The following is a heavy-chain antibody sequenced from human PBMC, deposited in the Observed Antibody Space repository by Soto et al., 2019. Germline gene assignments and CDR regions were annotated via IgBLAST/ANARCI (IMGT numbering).Heavy chain of an antibody. J-gene: IGHJ6*03. V-gene: IGHV3-15*01. Sequence: EVQLVESGGGLVKPGGSLRLSCAASGFTFSHAWMSWVRQAPGKGLEWVGRIKSKTDGGTTDYAAPVKGRFTISRDDSKNTLYLQMNSLKTEDTAVYYCTTADYYGSGSHRDYYDYMDVGGKGTTVTVSS. CDR1: GFTFSHAW. CDR2: IKSKTDGGTT. CDR3: TTADYYGSGSHRDYYDYMDV. D-gene: IGHD3-10*01.